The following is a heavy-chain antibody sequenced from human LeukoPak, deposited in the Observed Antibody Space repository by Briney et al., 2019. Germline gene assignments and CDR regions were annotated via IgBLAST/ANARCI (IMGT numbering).Heavy chain of an antibody. V-gene: IGHV1-69*05. CDR1: GGTFSSYA. J-gene: IGHJ6*02. D-gene: IGHD3-10*01. CDR2: IIPIFGTA. Sequence: SVKVSCKASGGTFSSYAISWVRQAPGQGLEWMGGIIPIFGTANYAQKFQGRVTITTDESTSTAYMELSSLRSEDTAVYYCAAVPSSGSLGDYYYGMDVWGQGTTVTVSS. CDR3: AAVPSSGSLGDYYYGMDV.